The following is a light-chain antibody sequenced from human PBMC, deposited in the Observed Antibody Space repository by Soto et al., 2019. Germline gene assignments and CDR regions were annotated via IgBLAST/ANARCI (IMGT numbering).Light chain of an antibody. CDR2: AAF. J-gene: IGKJ4*01. CDR1: QGISNN. Sequence: DIQMTQSPSSLSASVGDRVTITCRASQGISNNLAWYQQKPGKVPKPLIYAAFTLQSGVPSRFSGSGPRIAVTLTISSVQLEDAATYYCQKYNSAPLTFGGGTKVDSK. CDR3: QKYNSAPLT. V-gene: IGKV1-27*01.